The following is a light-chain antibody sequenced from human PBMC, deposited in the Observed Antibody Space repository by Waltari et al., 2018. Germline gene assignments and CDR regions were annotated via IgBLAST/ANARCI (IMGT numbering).Light chain of an antibody. CDR2: DAS. Sequence: DIQMTQSPSTLSASVGARVTITCRASRSINNWLAWFQQKPGKAPKLLIYDASSLESGVPSRFSGSGSGTEFTLTISSLQPDDFATYYCQQYNSFWTFGQGTKVEIK. CDR3: QQYNSFWT. CDR1: RSINNW. V-gene: IGKV1-5*01. J-gene: IGKJ1*01.